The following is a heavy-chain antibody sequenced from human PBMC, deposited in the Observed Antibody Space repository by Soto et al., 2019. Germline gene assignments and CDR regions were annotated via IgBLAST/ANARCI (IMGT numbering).Heavy chain of an antibody. Sequence: GESLRLSCAASGFTFSSYWMHWVRQAPGKGLVWVSRINSDGSSTSYADSVKGRFTISRDNAKNTLYLQMNSLRAEDTAVYYCAGLRPTPESPPRFNWFDPWGQGT. CDR3: AGLRPTPESPPRFNWFDP. CDR2: INSDGSST. V-gene: IGHV3-74*01. J-gene: IGHJ5*02. CDR1: GFTFSSYW.